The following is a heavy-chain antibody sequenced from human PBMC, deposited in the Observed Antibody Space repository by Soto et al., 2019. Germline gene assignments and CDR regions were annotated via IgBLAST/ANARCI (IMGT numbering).Heavy chain of an antibody. CDR1: GGSISSSTYY. J-gene: IGHJ4*02. D-gene: IGHD4-17*01. V-gene: IGHV4-39*01. Sequence: QLQLQEAGPGLVKPSETLSLTCTVSGGSISSSTYYWGWIRQPPGKGLEWIGSIYYSGSTYYNPSLKSRVTLSVDTSKNQFSLKLRSVTAADTAVYYCANSYGDYVSDWGQGTLVTVSS. CDR3: ANSYGDYVSD. CDR2: IYYSGST.